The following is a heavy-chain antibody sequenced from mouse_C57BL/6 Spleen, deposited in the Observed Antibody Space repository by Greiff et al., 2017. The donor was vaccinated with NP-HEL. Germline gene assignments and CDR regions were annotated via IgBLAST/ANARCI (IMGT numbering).Heavy chain of an antibody. CDR1: GFTFSDYG. CDR3: ASHYDYFAY. V-gene: IGHV5-17*01. CDR2: ISSGSSTI. J-gene: IGHJ3*01. Sequence: EVMLVESGGGLVKPGGSLKLSCAASGFTFSDYGMHWVRQAPEKGLEWVAYISSGSSTIYYADTVKGRFTISRDNAKNTLFLQMTSLRSEDTAMYYCASHYDYFAYWGQGTLVTVSA. D-gene: IGHD2-4*01.